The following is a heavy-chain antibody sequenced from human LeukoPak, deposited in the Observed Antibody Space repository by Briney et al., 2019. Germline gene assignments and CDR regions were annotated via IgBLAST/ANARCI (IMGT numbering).Heavy chain of an antibody. D-gene: IGHD2-2*01. V-gene: IGHV1-46*01. CDR1: GYTFSNYY. CDR2: INPSGGST. Sequence: ASVKVSCKASGYTFSNYYMHWVRQAPGQGLEWMGVINPSGGSTTYAQNFQGRVTMTRDTSTSTVYMELSSLRSEDTAVYYCARLSSPYYYYMDVWGKGTTVTVSS. J-gene: IGHJ6*03. CDR3: ARLSSPYYYYMDV.